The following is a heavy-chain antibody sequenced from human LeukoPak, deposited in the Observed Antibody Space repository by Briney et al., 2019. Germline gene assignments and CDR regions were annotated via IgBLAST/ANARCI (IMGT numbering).Heavy chain of an antibody. CDR2: IYYSGST. Sequence: SETLSLTRTVSGGSISSSSYYWGWIRQPPGKGLEWIGSIYYSGSTYYNPSLKSRVTISVDTSKNQFSLKLSSVTAADTAVYYCARRAQSSSWSFDYWGQGTLVTVSS. D-gene: IGHD6-13*01. CDR1: GGSISSSSYY. V-gene: IGHV4-39*01. CDR3: ARRAQSSSWSFDY. J-gene: IGHJ4*02.